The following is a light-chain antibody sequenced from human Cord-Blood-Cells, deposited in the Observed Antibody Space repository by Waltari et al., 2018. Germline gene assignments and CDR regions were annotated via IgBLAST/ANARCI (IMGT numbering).Light chain of an antibody. J-gene: IGKJ1*01. CDR2: LGS. CDR1: QGLLNSNGSNY. Sequence: DIVMTPSPHSLPVTPEEPASISCRSSQGLLNSNGSNYWDWYLQNPGQSPQPLIYLGSNRASGVPDRFSGSGSGTDFTLKISRVEAEDVGVYYCMQALQTPPWTFGQGTKVEIK. CDR3: MQALQTPPWT. V-gene: IGKV2-28*01.